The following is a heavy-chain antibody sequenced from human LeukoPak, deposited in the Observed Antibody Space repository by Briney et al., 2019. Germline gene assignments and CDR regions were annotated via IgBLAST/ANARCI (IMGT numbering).Heavy chain of an antibody. V-gene: IGHV4-31*03. CDR1: GDAISNGGYY. Sequence: SETLSLTCTVSGDAISNGGYYRSWIRQHQGEGLEWIVFIYYSGSTYYNPSLKSRVMISVDTSKNHFSLKLNSMTAADTAVYYCARGSPNDYGDHRTFDYWGQGTLVTVSS. CDR3: ARGSPNDYGDHRTFDY. CDR2: IYYSGST. D-gene: IGHD4/OR15-4a*01. J-gene: IGHJ4*02.